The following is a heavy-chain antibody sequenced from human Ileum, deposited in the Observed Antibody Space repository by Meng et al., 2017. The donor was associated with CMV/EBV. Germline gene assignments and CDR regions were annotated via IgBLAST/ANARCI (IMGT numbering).Heavy chain of an antibody. CDR2: INQSGST. CDR1: GGYLSGYY. V-gene: IGHV4-34*01. Sequence: AVTGGYLSGYYWGWSRQPPGKGLEWIGEINQSGSTNYNPSLKSRVAISLGTSGNEFSLKVKSVTAADTAVYYCARGRSIVGATYIDYWGQGTLVTVSS. D-gene: IGHD1-26*01. CDR3: ARGRSIVGATYIDY. J-gene: IGHJ4*02.